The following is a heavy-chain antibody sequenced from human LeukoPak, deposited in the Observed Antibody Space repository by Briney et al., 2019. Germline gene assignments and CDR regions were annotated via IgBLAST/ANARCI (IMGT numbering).Heavy chain of an antibody. V-gene: IGHV3-30*04. J-gene: IGHJ4*02. Sequence: PGGSLRLSCAASGFTFSNYAIHWGRQAPGKGLEWVTVISSDGSKKSYADSVKGRFTISRDNSKNTLYMRMNSLRAEDTAVYYCARGAHKRDDYGGFLDYWGQGTLVTVSS. CDR1: GFTFSNYA. CDR2: ISSDGSKK. CDR3: ARGAHKRDDYGGFLDY. D-gene: IGHD4-23*01.